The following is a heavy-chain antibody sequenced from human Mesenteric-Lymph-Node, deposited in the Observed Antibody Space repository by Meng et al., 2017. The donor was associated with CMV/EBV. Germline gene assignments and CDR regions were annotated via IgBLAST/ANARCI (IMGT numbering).Heavy chain of an antibody. CDR3: ARGSSYDILTGYFDY. V-gene: IGHV4-34*01. Sequence: VPLHQGGAGLLKPSETLSVTCAVYGWSFSGYYWNWIRQSPEKGLEWIGEINHSGSTTYNPSFTSRIIISVDTSTNQISLNMSSVTAADTAVYYCARGSSYDILTGYFDYWGQGALVTVSS. J-gene: IGHJ4*02. D-gene: IGHD3-9*01. CDR2: INHSGST. CDR1: GWSFSGYY.